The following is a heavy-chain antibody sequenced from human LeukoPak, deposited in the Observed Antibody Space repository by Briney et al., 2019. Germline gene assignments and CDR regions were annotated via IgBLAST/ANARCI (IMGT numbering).Heavy chain of an antibody. CDR3: ARVAVADPYYYYYMDA. CDR1: GFTSSSYA. V-gene: IGHV3-30*04. D-gene: IGHD6-19*01. J-gene: IGHJ6*03. Sequence: GGSLRLSCAASGFTSSSYAMHWVRQAPGKGLEWVAVISYDGSNKYYADSVKGRFTISRDNSKNTLYLQMNSLRAEDTAVYYCARVAVADPYYYYYMDAWGKGATVTVSS. CDR2: ISYDGSNK.